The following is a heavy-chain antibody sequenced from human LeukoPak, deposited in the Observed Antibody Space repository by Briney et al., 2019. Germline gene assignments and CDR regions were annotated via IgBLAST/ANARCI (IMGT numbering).Heavy chain of an antibody. D-gene: IGHD3-9*01. CDR1: GFTFSSYA. Sequence: GGSLRLSCAASGFTFSSYAMHWVRQARGKGLEWVAVISYDGSNKYYADSVKGRFTISRDNSKNTLYLQMNSLRAEDTAVYYCARDSAYFDWLTVYYYYYYMDVWGKGTTVTVSS. CDR2: ISYDGSNK. CDR3: ARDSAYFDWLTVYYYYYYMDV. V-gene: IGHV3-30*04. J-gene: IGHJ6*03.